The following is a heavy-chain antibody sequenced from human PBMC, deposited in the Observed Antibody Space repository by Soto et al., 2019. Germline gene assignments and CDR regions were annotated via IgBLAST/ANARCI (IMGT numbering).Heavy chain of an antibody. Sequence: SETLSLTCTVSGGSISSNYWTWIRQPPGKGLEWIGYIYYSGSTNYNPSLKSRVTISVDTSKNQFSLKLSSVTAADTAVYYCARDSGILTGYYRAWGQGTLVTVSS. V-gene: IGHV4-59*01. J-gene: IGHJ5*02. CDR1: GGSISSNY. CDR3: ARDSGILTGYYRA. D-gene: IGHD3-9*01. CDR2: IYYSGST.